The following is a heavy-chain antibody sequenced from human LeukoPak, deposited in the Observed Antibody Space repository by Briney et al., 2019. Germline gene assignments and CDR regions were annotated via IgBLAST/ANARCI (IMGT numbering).Heavy chain of an antibody. D-gene: IGHD3-9*01. J-gene: IGHJ3*02. CDR1: GYTFTGYY. CDR2: INPNSGGT. CDR3: ARDGSPDYDILTGYRTRNAFDI. Sequence: ASVKVSCKASGYTFTGYYMHWVRQAPGQGLEWMGWINPNSGGTNYAQKFQGRVTMTRDTSISTAYMELSRLRSDDTAVYYCARDGSPDYDILTGYRTRNAFDIWGQGTMVTVSS. V-gene: IGHV1-2*02.